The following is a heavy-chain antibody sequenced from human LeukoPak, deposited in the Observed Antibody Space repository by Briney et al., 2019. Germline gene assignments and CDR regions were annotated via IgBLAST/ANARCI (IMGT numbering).Heavy chain of an antibody. Sequence: ASVKVSCKASGYTFTSYGISWVRQAPGQGLEWMGWISAYNGNTNYAQKLQGRVTMTTDTSTSTAYMELRSLRSDDTAVYYCARDQSWPGSHGLWFGTDWGQGTLVTVSS. J-gene: IGHJ4*02. D-gene: IGHD3-10*01. CDR1: GYTFTSYG. CDR2: ISAYNGNT. CDR3: ARDQSWPGSHGLWFGTD. V-gene: IGHV1-18*01.